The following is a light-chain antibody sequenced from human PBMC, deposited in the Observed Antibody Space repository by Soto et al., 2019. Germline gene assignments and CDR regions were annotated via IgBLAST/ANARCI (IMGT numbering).Light chain of an antibody. CDR1: QIVSSN. CDR2: DAS. CDR3: QQRSNWPSIT. J-gene: IGKJ5*01. Sequence: EIVMTQSPATLSVSPWERATLSCMASQIVSSNLSWYQQKPGQAPRLLIYDASSRATGIPARFSGSGSSTDLTLTISSLEPEDSAVYHCQQRSNWPSITFGQGTRLEIK. V-gene: IGKV3-11*01.